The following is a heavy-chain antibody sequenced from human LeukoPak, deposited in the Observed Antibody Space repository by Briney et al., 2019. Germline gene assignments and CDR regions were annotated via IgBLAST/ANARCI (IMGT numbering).Heavy chain of an antibody. V-gene: IGHV4-34*01. CDR3: ARGYYYYYMDV. J-gene: IGHJ6*03. CDR1: GGSFSGYY. CDR2: IYHSGST. Sequence: SETLSLTCAVYGGSFSGYYWSWIRQPPGKGLEWIGYIYHSGSTYYNPSLKSRVIISVDRSKNQVSLEVSSVTAADTAVYYCARGYYYYYMDVWGKGTTVTVSS.